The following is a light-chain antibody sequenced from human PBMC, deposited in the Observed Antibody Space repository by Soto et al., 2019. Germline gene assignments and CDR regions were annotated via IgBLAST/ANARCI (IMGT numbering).Light chain of an antibody. CDR2: WAS. V-gene: IGKV4-1*01. J-gene: IGKJ1*01. CDR1: QSVLYSSNNKNY. Sequence: DIVMTQSPDSVAVSLGERATINCNSSQSVLYSSNNKNYLAWYQQKPGQPPKLLIYWASTRESGVPDRFSGSGSGTDFTLTISSLQAEDVAAYYCQQYYSTPPTFGQGAKVDI. CDR3: QQYYSTPPT.